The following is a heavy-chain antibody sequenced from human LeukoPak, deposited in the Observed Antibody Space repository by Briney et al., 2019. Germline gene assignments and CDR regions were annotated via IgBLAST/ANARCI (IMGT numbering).Heavy chain of an antibody. J-gene: IGHJ6*02. CDR1: GYTFTGYY. Sequence: ASVKVSCKASGYTFTGYYMPWVRQAPGQGLEWMGWINPNSGGTDYAQKFQGRVTMTRDTSISTAYMELSRLRSYDTAVYYCARGPFPYYDFWSGNTSGGMDVWGQGTTVTVSS. V-gene: IGHV1-2*02. CDR2: INPNSGGT. CDR3: ARGPFPYYDFWSGNTSGGMDV. D-gene: IGHD3-3*01.